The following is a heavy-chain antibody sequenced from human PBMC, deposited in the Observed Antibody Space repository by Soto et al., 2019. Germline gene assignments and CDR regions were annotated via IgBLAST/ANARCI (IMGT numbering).Heavy chain of an antibody. V-gene: IGHV1-69*01. J-gene: IGHJ5*02. CDR2: IIPIFGTA. CDR3: ARGPTGIVGATTSWFDP. CDR1: GGTFSSYA. Sequence: QVQLVQSGAEVKKPGSSVKVSCKASGGTFSSYAISWVRQAPGQGLEWMGGIIPIFGTANYAQKFQGRVTITADESTSTAYMELSSLRSEDTAVYYCARGPTGIVGATTSWFDPWGQGTLVTVSS. D-gene: IGHD1-26*01.